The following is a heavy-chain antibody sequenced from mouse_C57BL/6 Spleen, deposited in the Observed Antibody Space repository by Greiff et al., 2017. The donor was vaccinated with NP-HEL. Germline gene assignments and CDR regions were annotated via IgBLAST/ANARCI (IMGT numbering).Heavy chain of an antibody. J-gene: IGHJ3*01. D-gene: IGHD2-4*01. Sequence: VKLMESGAELARPGASVKMSCKASGYTFTSYTMHWVKQRPGQGLEWIGYINPSSGYTKYNQKFKDKATLTADKSSSTAYMQLSSLTSEDSAVYYCARKDYDEKSWFAYWGQGTLVTVSA. CDR3: ARKDYDEKSWFAY. CDR2: INPSSGYT. V-gene: IGHV1-4*01. CDR1: GYTFTSYT.